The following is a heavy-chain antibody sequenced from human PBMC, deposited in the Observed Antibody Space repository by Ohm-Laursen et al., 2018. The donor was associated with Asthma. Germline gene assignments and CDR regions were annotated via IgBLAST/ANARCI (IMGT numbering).Heavy chain of an antibody. CDR2: SRNKANNYYT. Sequence: GSLRLSCTASGFTFSDHYMDWVRQAPGKGLEWVGRSRNKANNYYTDYAASVRGRFTISRDESRNSLDLQMNGLKIEDTAVYYCARGTYPVGAHDSWGQGTLVTVSS. CDR1: GFTFSDHY. V-gene: IGHV3-72*01. CDR3: ARGTYPVGAHDS. D-gene: IGHD1-26*01. J-gene: IGHJ4*02.